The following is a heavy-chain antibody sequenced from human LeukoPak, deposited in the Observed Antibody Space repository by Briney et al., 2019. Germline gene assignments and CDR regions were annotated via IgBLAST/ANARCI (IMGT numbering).Heavy chain of an antibody. V-gene: IGHV3-30*18. CDR3: AKNIPNCSSTSCPLDY. CDR1: GFTFISYD. Sequence: PGRSLRLSCAASGFTFISYDIHWVRQAPGKGLEWVAVISYDGSNKYYADSVKSRFTISRDNSKNTLYLQVNSLRTEDTAVYYCAKNIPNCSSTSCPLDYWGQGTLVTVSS. D-gene: IGHD2-2*01. CDR2: ISYDGSNK. J-gene: IGHJ4*02.